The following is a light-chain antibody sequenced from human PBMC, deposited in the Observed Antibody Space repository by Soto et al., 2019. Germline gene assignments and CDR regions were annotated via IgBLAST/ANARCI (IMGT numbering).Light chain of an antibody. CDR1: QSVLYSSNNKNY. Sequence: DIVMTQSPDSLAVSLGERATINCKSSQSVLYSSNNKNYLAWYQQKPGQPPKLLIYWASTRESWVPDRFSGSGSGTDFTLTTSSLQAEDVAVYYCQQYYTPPPAFGQGTKVEIK. CDR2: WAS. CDR3: QQYYTPPPA. V-gene: IGKV4-1*01. J-gene: IGKJ1*01.